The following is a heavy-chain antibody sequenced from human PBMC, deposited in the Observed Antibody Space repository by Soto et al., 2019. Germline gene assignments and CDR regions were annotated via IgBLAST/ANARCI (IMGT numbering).Heavy chain of an antibody. CDR3: AREPNYFDY. J-gene: IGHJ4*02. Sequence: QVQLVQSGAEVKKPGASVKVSCKASGYTFTSYGISWVRQAPGQGLEWMGWISAYNGNTKYAQKLQAGVPMTTDTSTSTASMELRSLRSDDTAVYFCAREPNYFDYWGQGTLVTVSS. V-gene: IGHV1-18*01. CDR1: GYTFTSYG. CDR2: ISAYNGNT.